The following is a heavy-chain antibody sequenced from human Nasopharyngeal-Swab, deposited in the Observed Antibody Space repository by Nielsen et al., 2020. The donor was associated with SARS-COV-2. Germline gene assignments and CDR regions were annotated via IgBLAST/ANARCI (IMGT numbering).Heavy chain of an antibody. Sequence: GEALKISWATSGYRFTDYWSAWVRQAPGKGVECMGTIFPGDSDTRYSPSFEGRVTISVDQSITTAYLHWTSLKASDTAKYYCAIGAAVGTLFHGMDVWGQGTMVTVSS. V-gene: IGHV5-51*01. J-gene: IGHJ6*02. CDR1: GYRFTDYW. D-gene: IGHD1-26*01. CDR3: AIGAAVGTLFHGMDV. CDR2: IFPGDSDT.